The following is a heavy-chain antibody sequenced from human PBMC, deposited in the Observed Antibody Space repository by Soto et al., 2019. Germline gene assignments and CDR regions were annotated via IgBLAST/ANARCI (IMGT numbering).Heavy chain of an antibody. CDR2: MHDGGTT. CDR3: AGGGLYDLWSSLFD. CDR1: GASVTSGDYY. Sequence: QAQLQESGPGLVRPSQTLSLTCSVSGASVTSGDYYWNWLRQSPETGLEWLGYMHDGGTTSYNPYLKSRVTISIDKSLNQSSLKLTSVIAADTAVYFCAGGGLYDLWSSLFDWGQGIRVSVSS. V-gene: IGHV4-30-4*01. D-gene: IGHD3-3*01. J-gene: IGHJ4*02.